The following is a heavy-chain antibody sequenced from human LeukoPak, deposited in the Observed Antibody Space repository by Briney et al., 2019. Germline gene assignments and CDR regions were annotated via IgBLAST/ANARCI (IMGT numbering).Heavy chain of an antibody. J-gene: IGHJ3*02. Sequence: GGSLRLSCAASGFTFSSYSMNRVRQAPGKGLEWVSSISSSSSYIYYADSVKGRFTISRDNAKNSLYLQMNSLRAEDTAVYYCARLSPIDAFDTWGQGTMVTVSS. CDR2: ISSSSSYI. CDR3: ARLSPIDAFDT. CDR1: GFTFSSYS. V-gene: IGHV3-21*01. D-gene: IGHD2-2*02.